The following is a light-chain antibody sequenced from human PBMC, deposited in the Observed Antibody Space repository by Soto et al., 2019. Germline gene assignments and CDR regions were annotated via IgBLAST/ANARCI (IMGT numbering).Light chain of an antibody. CDR3: QSYDSGLSARV. J-gene: IGLJ3*02. CDR1: SSNIGAGYD. Sequence: QSVLTQPPSVSGAPVQRGTIACTGSSSNIGAGYDVHWYQQLPGTAPKLLIFGNNNRPSGVPDRFSGSKSGTSASLAITGLQAEDDADYYCQSYDSGLSARVFGGGTKLTVL. CDR2: GNN. V-gene: IGLV1-40*01.